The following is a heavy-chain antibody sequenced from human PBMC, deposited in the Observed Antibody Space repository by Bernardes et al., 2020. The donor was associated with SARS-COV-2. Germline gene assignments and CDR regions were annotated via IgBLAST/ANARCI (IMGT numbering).Heavy chain of an antibody. Sequence: SVKVSCMASGGTFSSYAISWVRQAPGQGLEWMGRIIPIFGTANYAQKFQGRVTITADESTSTAYMELSSLRSEDTAVYYCARAGWYGDYEAYWGQGTLVTVSS. CDR2: IIPIFGTA. D-gene: IGHD4-17*01. V-gene: IGHV1-69*13. CDR1: GGTFSSYA. J-gene: IGHJ4*02. CDR3: ARAGWYGDYEAY.